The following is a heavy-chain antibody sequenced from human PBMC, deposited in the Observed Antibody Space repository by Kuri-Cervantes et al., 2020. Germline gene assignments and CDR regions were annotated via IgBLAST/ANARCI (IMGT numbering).Heavy chain of an antibody. D-gene: IGHD3-9*01. CDR3: ARDSDLTGYYWYYYGMDV. Sequence: GESLKTSCAASGFTFSSYGMHWVRQAPGKGLEWVAVISYDGSNKYYADPVKGRFTISGDNSKNTLYLQMNSLRAEDTAVYYCARDSDLTGYYWYYYGMDVWGQGTTVTVSS. CDR1: GFTFSSYG. CDR2: ISYDGSNK. J-gene: IGHJ6*02. V-gene: IGHV3-30*03.